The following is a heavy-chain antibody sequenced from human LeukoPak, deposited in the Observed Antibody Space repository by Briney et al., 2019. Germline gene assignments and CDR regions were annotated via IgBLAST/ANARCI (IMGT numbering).Heavy chain of an antibody. CDR1: GFTFRSYG. J-gene: IGHJ3*02. CDR3: ARDPYGSGSTSFDI. V-gene: IGHV3-33*01. CDR2: IWYDGSNK. Sequence: GGSLRLSCAASGFTFRSYGMHWVRQAPGKGLEWVAVIWYDGSNKYYADSVKGRFTISRDNSKNTLYLQMNSLRAEDTAVYYCARDPYGSGSTSFDIWGQGTMVTVSS. D-gene: IGHD3-10*01.